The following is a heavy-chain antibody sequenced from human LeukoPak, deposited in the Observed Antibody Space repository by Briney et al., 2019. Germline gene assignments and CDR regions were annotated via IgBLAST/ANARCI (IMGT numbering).Heavy chain of an antibody. CDR2: MNPDSGTT. CDR3: ARANPYFYDRSGPHDY. D-gene: IGHD3-22*01. Sequence: ASVKVSCKASGYTFTSYEINWVRQATGQGLEWMGWMNPDSGTTGYAQAFQGRVTMTRNTSMSTAYMELSSLRSEDTAVYFCARANPYFYDRSGPHDYWGQGTLVTVSS. J-gene: IGHJ4*02. CDR1: GYTFTSYE. V-gene: IGHV1-8*01.